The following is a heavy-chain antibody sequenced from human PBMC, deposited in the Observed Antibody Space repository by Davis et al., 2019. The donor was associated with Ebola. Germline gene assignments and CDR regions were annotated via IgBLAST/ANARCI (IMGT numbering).Heavy chain of an antibody. D-gene: IGHD1-14*01. CDR3: ASISDHGMDV. J-gene: IGHJ6*02. CDR2: IYYSGST. V-gene: IGHV4-59*01. CDR1: GGSISSYY. Sequence: SETLSLTCTVSGGSISSYYWSWIRQPPGKGLEWIGYIYYSGSTNYNPSLKSRVTISVDTSKNQFSLKLTSVTAADTAVYYCASISDHGMDVWGQGTTVTVSS.